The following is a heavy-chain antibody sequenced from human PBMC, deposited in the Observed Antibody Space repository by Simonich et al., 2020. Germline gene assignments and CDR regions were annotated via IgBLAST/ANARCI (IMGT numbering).Heavy chain of an antibody. D-gene: IGHD6-13*01. CDR2: IYHRGRT. V-gene: IGHV4-38-2*01. J-gene: IGHJ4*02. CDR3: ARATRIAAAGYFDY. CDR1: GYSISSGYY. Sequence: QVQLQESGPGLVKPSETLSLTCAVSGYSISSGYYWGWIRQPPGKGLEWIGSIYHRGRTSYNPSLKSRVTISVDTSKNQFSLKLSSVTAADTAVYYCARATRIAAAGYFDYWGQGTLVTVSS.